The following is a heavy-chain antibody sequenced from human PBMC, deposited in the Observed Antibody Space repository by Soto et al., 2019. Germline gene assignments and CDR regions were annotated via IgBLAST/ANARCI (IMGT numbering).Heavy chain of an antibody. J-gene: IGHJ4*02. Sequence: SETLSLTCTVSGGSISSSSYYWGWIRQPPGKGLEWIGSIYYSGSTYYNPSLKSRVTISVDTSKNQFSLKLSSVTAADTAVYYCASAPRGIAARSFFDYWGQGTLVTVSS. CDR2: IYYSGST. CDR3: ASAPRGIAARSFFDY. CDR1: GGSISSSSYY. V-gene: IGHV4-39*01. D-gene: IGHD6-6*01.